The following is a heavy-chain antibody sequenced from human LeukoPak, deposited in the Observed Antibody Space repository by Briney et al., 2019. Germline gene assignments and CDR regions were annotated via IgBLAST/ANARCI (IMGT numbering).Heavy chain of an antibody. CDR2: IIGSGGNT. CDR3: AKGRGYCSGGSCYSGFDY. CDR1: GFTFSGYA. Sequence: SGGSLRLSCAASGFTFSGYAMSWVRQAPGKGLEWVSAIIGSGGNTYYADSVKGRLTISSDNSKNTLYLQMNSLRAEDTAVYYCAKGRGYCSGGSCYSGFDYWGQGTLVTVSS. D-gene: IGHD2-15*01. V-gene: IGHV3-23*01. J-gene: IGHJ4*02.